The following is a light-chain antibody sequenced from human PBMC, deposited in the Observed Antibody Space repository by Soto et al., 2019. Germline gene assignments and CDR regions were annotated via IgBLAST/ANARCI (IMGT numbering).Light chain of an antibody. CDR1: SSDVGAYNY. Sequence: QSVLTQPASVSGSPGQSITISCTGTSSDVGAYNYVSWYQHHPGKVPKLLIYEVTNRPSGVSDRFSGSKSGNTASLTISGLQAEDEADYFCKSYAGSNTYVFGSGTKVTVL. CDR3: KSYAGSNTYV. CDR2: EVT. J-gene: IGLJ1*01. V-gene: IGLV2-14*01.